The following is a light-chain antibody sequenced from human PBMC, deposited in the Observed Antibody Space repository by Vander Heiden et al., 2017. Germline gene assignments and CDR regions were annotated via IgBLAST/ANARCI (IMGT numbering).Light chain of an antibody. V-gene: IGKV2-28*01. CDR3: RQALQTPYT. CDR1: QSLLHSNGFNY. CDR2: LGS. Sequence: DIVMTQSPVYLTVTPGEPASIACRPSQSLLHSNGFNYFDWYLQKPGQPPQLLIYLGSNRASGVPDRFSGSGSGTYFTLAISRVEAEDVGVYYCRQALQTPYTFGQGTKLEI. J-gene: IGKJ2*01.